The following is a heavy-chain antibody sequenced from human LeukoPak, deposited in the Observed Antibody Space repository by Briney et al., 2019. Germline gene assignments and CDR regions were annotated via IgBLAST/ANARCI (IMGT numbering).Heavy chain of an antibody. D-gene: IGHD2-15*01. V-gene: IGHV3-74*01. CDR2: INSDGSST. CDR1: GFTFSSYW. J-gene: IGHJ6*03. Sequence: GGSLRLSCAASGFTFSSYWMHWVRQAPGKGLVWVSRINSDGSSTSYADSVKGRFTISRDNSKNTLYLQMNSLRSEDTAVYYCAEGGSRYYYYMDVWGKGTTVTVSS. CDR3: AEGGSRYYYYMDV.